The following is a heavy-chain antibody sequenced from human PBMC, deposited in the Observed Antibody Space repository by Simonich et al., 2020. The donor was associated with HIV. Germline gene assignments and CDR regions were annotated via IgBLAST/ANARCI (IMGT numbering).Heavy chain of an antibody. J-gene: IGHJ4*02. Sequence: QVQLVQSGAEVKKPGASVKVSCKASGYTFTNYDINWVRQATGKGLKGMEWMNPNSGNTGYAQKFQGRVTITRNTSISTAYMELSSLRSEDTAVYYCARDYYYYDSSGYFLFDYWGQGTLVTVSS. V-gene: IGHV1-8*03. CDR2: MNPNSGNT. CDR1: GYTFTNYD. CDR3: ARDYYYYDSSGYFLFDY. D-gene: IGHD3-22*01.